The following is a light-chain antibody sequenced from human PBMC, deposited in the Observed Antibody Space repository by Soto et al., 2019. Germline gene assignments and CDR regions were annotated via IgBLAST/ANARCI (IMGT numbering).Light chain of an antibody. CDR3: SSYAGSNNVV. V-gene: IGLV2-8*01. CDR2: EVS. CDR1: SNDVGGYNF. J-gene: IGLJ3*02. Sequence: QSALTQPASVSGSPGQSITISCTGTSNDVGGYNFVSWYQQLPGKAPKLMIYEVSKRPSGVPDRFSGSKSGNTASLTVSGLQAEDEADYYCSSYAGSNNVVFGGGTKVTVL.